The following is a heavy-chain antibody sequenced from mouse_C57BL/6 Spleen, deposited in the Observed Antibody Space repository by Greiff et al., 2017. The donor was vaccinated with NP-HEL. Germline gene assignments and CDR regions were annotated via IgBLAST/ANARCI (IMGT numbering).Heavy chain of an antibody. J-gene: IGHJ1*03. CDR3: ARGHYSNWYFDV. Sequence: QVQLQQSGAELVRPGTSVKVSCKASGYAFTNYLIEWVKQRPGQGLEWIGVINPGSGGTNYNEKFKGKATLTADKSSSTAYMQLSSLTSEDSAVYFCARGHYSNWYFDVWGTGTTVTVSS. D-gene: IGHD2-5*01. CDR1: GYAFTNYL. V-gene: IGHV1-54*01. CDR2: INPGSGGT.